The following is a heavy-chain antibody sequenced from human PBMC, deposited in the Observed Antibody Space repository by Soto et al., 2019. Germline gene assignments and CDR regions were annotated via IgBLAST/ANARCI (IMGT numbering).Heavy chain of an antibody. CDR2: IIPILGIA. J-gene: IGHJ4*02. V-gene: IGHV1-69*04. CDR1: GGTFSSYT. D-gene: IGHD3-22*01. Sequence: ASVKVSCKASGGTFSSYTISWVRQAPGQGLEWMGRIIPILGIANYAQKFQGRVTITADKSTSTAYMELSSLRSEDTAVYYCARDQVAVGWSFDYWGQGTLVTVSS. CDR3: ARDQVAVGWSFDY.